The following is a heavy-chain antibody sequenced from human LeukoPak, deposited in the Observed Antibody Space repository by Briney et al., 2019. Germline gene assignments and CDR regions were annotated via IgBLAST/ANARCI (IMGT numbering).Heavy chain of an antibody. V-gene: IGHV3-53*01. Sequence: GGSLRLSCAASGFTVSSNYMSWFRQAPGKGLEWVSVIYSGGSTYYADSVKGRFTISRDNSKNTLYLQMDSLRAEDTAVYYCARVAYSSGWYDGYYFDYWGQGTLVTVSS. D-gene: IGHD6-19*01. CDR3: ARVAYSSGWYDGYYFDY. CDR1: GFTVSSNY. J-gene: IGHJ4*02. CDR2: IYSGGST.